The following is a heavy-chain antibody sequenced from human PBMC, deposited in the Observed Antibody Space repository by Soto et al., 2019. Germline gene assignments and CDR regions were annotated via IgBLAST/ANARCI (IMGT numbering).Heavy chain of an antibody. V-gene: IGHV3-7*01. CDR2: IKQDGSEK. CDR1: GFTFSSYW. Sequence: GGSLRLSCAASGFTFSSYWMSWVRQAPGKGLEWVANIKQDGSEKYYVDSVKGRFTISRDNAKNSLYLQMNSLRAEDTTVYYCASLWFGELLRDLNFIWGQGTLVTVSS. CDR3: ASLWFGELLRDLNFI. D-gene: IGHD3-10*01. J-gene: IGHJ4*02.